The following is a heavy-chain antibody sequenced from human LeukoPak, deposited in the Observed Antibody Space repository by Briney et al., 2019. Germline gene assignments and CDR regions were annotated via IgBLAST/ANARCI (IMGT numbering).Heavy chain of an antibody. J-gene: IGHJ1*01. Sequence: PGGSLRLSCAASGFTFSSYAMHWVRQAPGKGLEYVSAISSNGGSTYYADSVKGRFTISRDNSKNTLYLQMSSLRAEDTAVYYCVRDKGYIPESPFQHWGQGTLVTVSS. D-gene: IGHD5-12*01. CDR3: VRDKGYIPESPFQH. CDR2: ISSNGGST. V-gene: IGHV3-64D*09. CDR1: GFTFSSYA.